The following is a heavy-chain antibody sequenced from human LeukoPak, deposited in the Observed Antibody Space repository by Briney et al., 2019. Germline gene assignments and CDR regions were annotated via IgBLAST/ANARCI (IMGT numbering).Heavy chain of an antibody. Sequence: PSETLSLTCTVSGASVSNYYLSWIRQPAGKGLEWIGRIYNGGSANYNPSLQSRISMSVDTSKNQFSLRLKSVTAADTAVYYCERQPIGPYYFDYWGQGTLVTVSS. D-gene: IGHD1-14*01. CDR1: GASVSNYY. CDR3: ERQPIGPYYFDY. V-gene: IGHV4-4*07. CDR2: IYNGGSA. J-gene: IGHJ4*02.